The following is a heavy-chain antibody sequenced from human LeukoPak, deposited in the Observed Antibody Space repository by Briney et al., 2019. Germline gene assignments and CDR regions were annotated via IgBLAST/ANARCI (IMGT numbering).Heavy chain of an antibody. CDR3: AKDGQSFNSMYDYFDS. V-gene: IGHV3-23*01. D-gene: IGHD2-8*01. Sequence: GGSLRLSCSASGFTFRDFAISWVRQAPGKGLEWVSSIGGGDTHYADSVKGRFTISRDDSRSTVDLQMSSLRAEDTAVYYCAKDGQSFNSMYDYFDSWGQGTLVTVSS. CDR2: IGGGDT. J-gene: IGHJ4*02. CDR1: GFTFRDFA.